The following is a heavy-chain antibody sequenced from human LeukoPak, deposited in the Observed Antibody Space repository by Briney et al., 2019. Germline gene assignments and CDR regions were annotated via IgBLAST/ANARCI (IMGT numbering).Heavy chain of an antibody. Sequence: GGSLRLSCEASGITFTSHWVTWVRQAPGGGLEWVANIKHDGSLRNYSDSVKGRFTISRDNTKHSLYLQMNSLRAEDTAVYYCARDEDYHMSDSLYDALDVWGRGTMVTVSP. V-gene: IGHV3-7*01. D-gene: IGHD3-22*01. CDR1: GITFTSHW. CDR3: ARDEDYHMSDSLYDALDV. CDR2: IKHDGSLR. J-gene: IGHJ3*01.